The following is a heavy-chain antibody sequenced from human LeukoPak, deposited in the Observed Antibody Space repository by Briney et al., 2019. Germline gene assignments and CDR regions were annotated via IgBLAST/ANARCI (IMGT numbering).Heavy chain of an antibody. J-gene: IGHJ4*02. CDR1: GWYFSGYY. Sequence: SETLSLTCAVYGWYFSGYYWSWIRQPPGKGLEWIGKINHSGSTNYNPSLKSRVTISVDTSKNQFSLKLSSVTAADTAVYYCARGVEWGSGSYSRGNFDYWGQGTLVTVSS. D-gene: IGHD3-10*01. CDR3: ARGVEWGSGSYSRGNFDY. V-gene: IGHV4-34*01. CDR2: INHSGST.